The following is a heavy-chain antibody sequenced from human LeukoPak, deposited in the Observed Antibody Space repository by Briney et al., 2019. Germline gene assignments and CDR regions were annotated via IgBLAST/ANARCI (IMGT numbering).Heavy chain of an antibody. CDR2: IRYDGSNK. V-gene: IGHV3-30*02. D-gene: IGHD6-19*01. CDR1: GFTFSSYG. CDR3: AKDMVTYSSGWFDY. J-gene: IGHJ4*02. Sequence: PGGSLRLSCAASGFTFSSYGMHWVRQAPGKGLEWVAFIRYDGSNKYYADSVKGRFTISRDNSKNTLYLQMNSLRAEDTAVYYCAKDMVTYSSGWFDYWGQGTLVTVSS.